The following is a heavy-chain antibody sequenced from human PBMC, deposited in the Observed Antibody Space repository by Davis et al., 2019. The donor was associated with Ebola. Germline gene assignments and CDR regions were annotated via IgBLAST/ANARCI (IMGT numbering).Heavy chain of an antibody. Sequence: PGGSLRLSCAASGFTSSDYWMTWVRQAPGKGLEWVANIKQDETEKYYVDSVKGRFTISRDNAKNSLYLQMNNLGAEDTAVYFCARALQPFDYWGQGTLVTVSS. CDR2: IKQDETEK. CDR3: ARALQPFDY. CDR1: GFTSSDYW. D-gene: IGHD5-18*01. V-gene: IGHV3-7*04. J-gene: IGHJ4*02.